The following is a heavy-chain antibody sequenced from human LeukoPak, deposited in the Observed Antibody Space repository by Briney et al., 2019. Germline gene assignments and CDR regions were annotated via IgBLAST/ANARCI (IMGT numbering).Heavy chain of an antibody. D-gene: IGHD3-22*01. CDR3: ARDSSSAAFDI. CDR1: GFTFDDYA. CDR2: ISWNSGSI. J-gene: IGHJ3*02. Sequence: AGGSLRLSCAASGFTFDDYAMHWVRQAPGKGLEWVSGISWNSGSIGYADSVKGRFTISRDNAKNSLYLQMNSLRAEDTALYYCARDSSSAAFDIWGQGTMVTVSS. V-gene: IGHV3-9*01.